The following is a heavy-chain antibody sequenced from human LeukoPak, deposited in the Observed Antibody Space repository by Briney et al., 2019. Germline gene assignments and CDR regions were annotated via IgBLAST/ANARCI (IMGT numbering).Heavy chain of an antibody. V-gene: IGHV3-9*01. D-gene: IGHD3-9*01. CDR3: AKTYYDILTGYYTFDY. CDR2: ISWNGNSI. J-gene: IGHJ4*02. Sequence: GRSLRLSCAASGFSFDDYAMHWVRQAPGKGLEWVSAISWNGNSIVYADSVKGRFTISRDNSKNTLYLQMNSLRAEDTAVYYCAKTYYDILTGYYTFDYWGQGTLVTVSS. CDR1: GFSFDDYA.